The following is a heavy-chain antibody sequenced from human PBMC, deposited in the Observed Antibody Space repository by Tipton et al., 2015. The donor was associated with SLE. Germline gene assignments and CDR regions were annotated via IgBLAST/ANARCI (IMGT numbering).Heavy chain of an antibody. V-gene: IGHV4-4*07. D-gene: IGHD3-16*02. Sequence: TLSLTCTVSGGSLNNNFCSWIRQSAGKGLEWIGRVSPSGGTNYNPSLKSRVTMSVDTSKNQFSLNLSSLTAADTAVYYCGLLWGNYLAFDIWGQGTMVTVSS. J-gene: IGHJ3*02. CDR2: VSPSGGT. CDR1: GGSLNNNF. CDR3: GLLWGNYLAFDI.